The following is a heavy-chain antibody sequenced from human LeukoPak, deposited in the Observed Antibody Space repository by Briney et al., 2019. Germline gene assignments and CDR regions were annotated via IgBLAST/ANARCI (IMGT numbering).Heavy chain of an antibody. D-gene: IGHD5-24*01. CDR3: AREEMATPKYAFDI. CDR2: ISSSGSTI. CDR1: GFTFSNYN. V-gene: IGHV3-48*04. J-gene: IGHJ3*02. Sequence: PGGSLRLSCAASGFTFSNYNMNWVRQAPGKGLEWVSYISSSGSTIYYADSVKGRFTISRDNAKNSLYLQMNSLRAEDTAVYYCAREEMATPKYAFDIWGQGTMVTVSS.